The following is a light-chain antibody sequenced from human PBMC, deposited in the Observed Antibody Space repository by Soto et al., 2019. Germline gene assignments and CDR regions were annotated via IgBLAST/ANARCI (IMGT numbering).Light chain of an antibody. V-gene: IGKV3-20*01. J-gene: IGKJ1*01. Sequence: EIVLTQSPGTLSLSPGERATLSCRASQSVSSSYLAWYQQKPGQAPRLLIYGASSSATGIPDRFSGSGSGTDFTLTSSILEPEDFAVYYYQHYGSSPVTFGQGTKVEIK. CDR3: QHYGSSPVT. CDR1: QSVSSSY. CDR2: GAS.